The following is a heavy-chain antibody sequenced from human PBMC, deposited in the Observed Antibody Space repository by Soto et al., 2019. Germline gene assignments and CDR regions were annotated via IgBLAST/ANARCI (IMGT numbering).Heavy chain of an antibody. D-gene: IGHD3-3*01. CDR1: GGSFGKSA. Sequence: ASVKVSCKASGGSFGKSAINWVRQTPGQGLEWLGGFIPVYRTLNYAQKFQGRVTITADESTGTAYMTLSSLTSDDTAVYYCATGVIWIGYFTVDSWGQGTRVTVSS. J-gene: IGHJ4*02. V-gene: IGHV1-69*13. CDR2: FIPVYRTL. CDR3: ATGVIWIGYFTVDS.